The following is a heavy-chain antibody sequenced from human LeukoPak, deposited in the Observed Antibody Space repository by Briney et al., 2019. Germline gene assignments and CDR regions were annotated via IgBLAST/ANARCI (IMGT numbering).Heavy chain of an antibody. D-gene: IGHD2-8*01. CDR1: GFTFSSYE. J-gene: IGHJ4*02. V-gene: IGHV3-21*01. Sequence: PGGSLRLSCAASGFTFSSYEMNWVRQAPGKGLEWVSSISSSSSYIYYADSVKGRFTISRDNAKNSLYLQMNSLRAEDTAVYYCARDQKGVCPNWGQGTLVTVSS. CDR3: ARDQKGVCPN. CDR2: ISSSSSYI.